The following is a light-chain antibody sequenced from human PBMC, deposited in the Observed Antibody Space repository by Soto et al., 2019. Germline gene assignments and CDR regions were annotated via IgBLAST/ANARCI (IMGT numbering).Light chain of an antibody. CDR1: QDIRGA. Sequence: IPVTQSPSSLSASVGDRVTITCRASQDIRGALAWYQQKPGKAPKLLIYDVSTLESGVPSRFSGSGSGTEFTLTITSLQPEDFGTYYCQQFNSYPITFGHGTRLEIK. J-gene: IGKJ5*01. V-gene: IGKV1-13*02. CDR2: DVS. CDR3: QQFNSYPIT.